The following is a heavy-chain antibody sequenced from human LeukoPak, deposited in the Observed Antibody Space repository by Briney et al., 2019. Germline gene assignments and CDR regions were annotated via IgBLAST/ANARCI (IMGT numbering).Heavy chain of an antibody. CDR3: TRGGRYTSYYWFY. D-gene: IGHD1-26*01. CDR1: ELNFGDYC. V-gene: IGHV3-7*01. Sequence: GGSLRLSCAASELNFGDYCMTWVRQGPGKGLECVATITKDGAEKYYVDSVKGRFTISRDNADNSLYLHMSSLRAEDTAVYYCTRGGRYTSYYWFYWGQGTLVSVSS. CDR2: ITKDGAEK. J-gene: IGHJ4*02.